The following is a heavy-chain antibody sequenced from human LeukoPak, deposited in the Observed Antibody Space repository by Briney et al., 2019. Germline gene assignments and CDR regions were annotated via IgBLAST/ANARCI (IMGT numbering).Heavy chain of an antibody. D-gene: IGHD6-19*01. CDR2: ISSSSSYI. Sequence: GGSLRLSCAASGFTFSSYSMNWVRQAPGKGLEWVSSISSSSSYIYYADSVKGRFTISRDNAKNSLYLQMNSLRAEDTAVYYCARDMEEQWPSDAFDIWGQGTMVIVSS. J-gene: IGHJ3*02. V-gene: IGHV3-21*01. CDR3: ARDMEEQWPSDAFDI. CDR1: GFTFSSYS.